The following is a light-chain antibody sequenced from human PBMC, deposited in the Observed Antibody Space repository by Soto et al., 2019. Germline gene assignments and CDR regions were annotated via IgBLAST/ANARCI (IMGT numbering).Light chain of an antibody. Sequence: QSALTQPASVSGSPGQSITISCTGTSSDVGGYNYVSWYQQQPGKAPKLMIYDVSHRPSGVSNLFSGSKSGNTASLTISGLQDEDAADYCCSSYTTSSTEVFGGGTKLTVL. CDR2: DVS. J-gene: IGLJ2*01. V-gene: IGLV2-14*01. CDR1: SSDVGGYNY. CDR3: SSYTTSSTEV.